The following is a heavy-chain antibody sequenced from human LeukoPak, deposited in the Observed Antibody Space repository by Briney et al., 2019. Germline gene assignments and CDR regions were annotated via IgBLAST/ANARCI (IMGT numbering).Heavy chain of an antibody. CDR2: INPNSGGT. V-gene: IGHV1-2*02. Sequence: GASVKVSCKASGYTFTGYYMHWVRQAPGQGLEWMGWINPNSGGTNYAQKFQGRVTMTRDTSISTAYVELSRLRSDDTAVYYCARGMIVLMVYARGMDVWGQGTTVTVSS. CDR3: ARGMIVLMVYARGMDV. CDR1: GYTFTGYY. D-gene: IGHD2-8*01. J-gene: IGHJ6*02.